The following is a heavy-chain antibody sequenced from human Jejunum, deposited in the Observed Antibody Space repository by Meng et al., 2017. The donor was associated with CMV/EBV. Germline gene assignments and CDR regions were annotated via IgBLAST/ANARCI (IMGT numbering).Heavy chain of an antibody. Sequence: CAAYTSTFSGWGMLWVRTVPTEELEWMAFIQYDETTKYYAVSVKRRFSIYRDNSKNTLFLQMNSLRAEDTAVYYCVKENKKLRGDYWGQGTLVTVSS. V-gene: IGHV3-30*02. CDR2: IQYDETTK. CDR3: VKENKKLRGDY. D-gene: IGHD1/OR15-1a*01. J-gene: IGHJ4*02. CDR1: TSTFSGWG.